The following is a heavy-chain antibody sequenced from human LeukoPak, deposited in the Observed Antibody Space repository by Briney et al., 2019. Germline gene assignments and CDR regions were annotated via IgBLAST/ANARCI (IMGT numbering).Heavy chain of an antibody. CDR3: ARLDSYGYWSGY. V-gene: IGHV5-51*01. CDR1: GYTFTSYW. CDR2: IYPGNSDT. D-gene: IGHD5-18*01. J-gene: IGHJ4*02. Sequence: GESLQISCKGSGYTFTSYWIGWVRQMPGKGLEWMGIIYPGNSDTRYSPSSQGQVTISADRSITTAYLQWSSLKASDTAMYYCARLDSYGYWSGYWGQGTLVTVSS.